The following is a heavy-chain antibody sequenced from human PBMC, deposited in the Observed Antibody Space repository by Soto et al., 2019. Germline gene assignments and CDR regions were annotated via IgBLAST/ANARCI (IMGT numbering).Heavy chain of an antibody. V-gene: IGHV1-18*04. CDR1: GYTFTSYG. D-gene: IGHD3-3*01. Sequence: QVQLVQSGAEVKKPGASVKVSCKASGYTFTSYGISWVRQAPGQGLEWMGWISAYNGNTNYAQKLQGRVTVTTDTSTSTAYMELRSLRSDDTAVYYCARDRDKLRFLEWSNYGMDVWGQGTTVTVSS. CDR3: ARDRDKLRFLEWSNYGMDV. J-gene: IGHJ6*02. CDR2: ISAYNGNT.